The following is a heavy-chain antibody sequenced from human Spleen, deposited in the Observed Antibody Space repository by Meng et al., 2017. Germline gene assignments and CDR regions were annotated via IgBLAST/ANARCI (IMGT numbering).Heavy chain of an antibody. J-gene: IGHJ4*01. CDR2: MKSNVDGGTV. CDR3: SGHVDY. Sequence: VTLVESGGGFVKPWGSLSLFWAASGFTFSNAWMTWVRQAPGKGLEWIGRMKSNVDGGTVDYAAAVKGRFFISRDDSENTFYLQMNSLKTEDTAVYYCSGHVDYWGHGTLVTVSS. V-gene: IGHV3-15*01. CDR1: GFTFSNAW.